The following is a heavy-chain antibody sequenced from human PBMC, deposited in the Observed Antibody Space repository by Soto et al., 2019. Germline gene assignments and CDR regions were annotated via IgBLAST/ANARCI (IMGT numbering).Heavy chain of an antibody. D-gene: IGHD7-27*01. CDR3: ARGHLPWDYRSYGMDV. V-gene: IGHV3-64*07. CDR2: ISNDGVHT. CDR1: GFTFTTYC. J-gene: IGHJ6*02. Sequence: EVQLVESGGGLVQPGGSLRLSCVASGFTFTTYCLHWVRQAPGKGLEYLSAISNDGVHTYYADSVKGRFTISRDNSKDTLYLHMGSRRPEDMAVYYCARGHLPWDYRSYGMDVWGPGTAVTVSS.